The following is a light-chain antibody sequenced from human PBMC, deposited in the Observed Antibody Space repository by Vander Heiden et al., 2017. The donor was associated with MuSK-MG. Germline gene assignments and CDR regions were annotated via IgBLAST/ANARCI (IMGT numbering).Light chain of an antibody. CDR1: SSNIGAGYD. CDR3: QSYDSSLSGNVV. V-gene: IGLV1-40*01. CDR2: GNS. Sequence: QSVLTQPPSVSGAPGQRVTISCTGSSSNIGAGYDVHWYQQLPGTAPNLLSYGNSNRPSGVPDRFSGSKSGTSASLAITGLQAEEEADYYCQSYDSSLSGNVVFGGGTKLTVL. J-gene: IGLJ2*01.